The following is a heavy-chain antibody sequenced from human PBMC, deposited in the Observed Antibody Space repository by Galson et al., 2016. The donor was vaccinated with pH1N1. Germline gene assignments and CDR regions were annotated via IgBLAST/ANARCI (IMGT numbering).Heavy chain of an antibody. Sequence: PALVKPTQTLTLTCNFSGFSVSSSGMGVGWIRQPPGKGLEWLAVIYWDDDKRYSPSLKSRLTITKDTSKNQVVLKMTNMDSADTATYYCAHREVRITNAFDFGGQGTMVTVSS. D-gene: IGHD3-16*01. CDR3: AHREVRITNAFDF. CDR2: IYWDDDK. V-gene: IGHV2-5*02. J-gene: IGHJ3*01. CDR1: GFSVSSSGMG.